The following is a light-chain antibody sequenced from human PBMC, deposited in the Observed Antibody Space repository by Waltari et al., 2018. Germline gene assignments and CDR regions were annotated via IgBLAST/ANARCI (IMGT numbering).Light chain of an antibody. CDR3: QTGGHGTWV. CDR1: SGHSSNI. J-gene: IGLJ3*02. CDR2: VNSDGSH. Sequence: QLVLTQSPSASASLGASVKLTCTLSSGHSSNIVAWHQQQPEKGPLFWMKVNSDGSHSQGDAIPDRVSGSSSGAERDLTIATVQSEDEAVYYCQTGGHGTWVFGGGTKLTVL. V-gene: IGLV4-69*02.